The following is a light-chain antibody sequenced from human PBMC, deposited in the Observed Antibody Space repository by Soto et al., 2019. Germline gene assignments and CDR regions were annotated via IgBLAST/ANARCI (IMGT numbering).Light chain of an antibody. V-gene: IGKV1-5*03. CDR3: QHYNSYSRT. CDR2: KAS. Sequence: DIQMTQSPSTLSASIGDRVAITCRAIDNIGPWRAWYQQKPGKAPKLLIYKASTLETGAPSRFAGSGSGTGFTLTITRLQPDDFATYYCQHYNSYSRTFGQGTKVEV. CDR1: DNIGPW. J-gene: IGKJ1*01.